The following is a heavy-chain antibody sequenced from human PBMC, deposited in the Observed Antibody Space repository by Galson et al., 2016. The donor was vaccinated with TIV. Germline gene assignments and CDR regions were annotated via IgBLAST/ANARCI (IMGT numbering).Heavy chain of an antibody. CDR3: ARASDTMLRGVLIYHFDY. J-gene: IGHJ4*02. D-gene: IGHD3-10*01. Sequence: SLRLSCAVSGFTFSTYSINWVRQAPGKGLEWVASISRSSSYISYADSLKGRFTISRDNAKNSLYLQMNSLRADDTAVCCCARASDTMLRGVLIYHFDYWGQGTLVTVSS. CDR2: ISRSSSYI. CDR1: GFTFSTYS. V-gene: IGHV3-21*01.